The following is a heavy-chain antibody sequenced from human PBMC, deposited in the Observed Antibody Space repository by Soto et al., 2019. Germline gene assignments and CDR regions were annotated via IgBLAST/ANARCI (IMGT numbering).Heavy chain of an antibody. CDR1: GFTFSSSA. CDR3: AADVGGYLYGLARL. CDR2: IDVGSANA. V-gene: IGHV1-58*01. J-gene: IGHJ4*02. D-gene: IGHD4-17*01. Sequence: ASVKVSCKTSGFTFSSSAVHWVRQARGHRLQWIGWIDVGSANANYAQMLHERVTISRDMSTSTAYMELSSLRPEDTAVYYCAADVGGYLYGLARLWGPGTLVTVSS.